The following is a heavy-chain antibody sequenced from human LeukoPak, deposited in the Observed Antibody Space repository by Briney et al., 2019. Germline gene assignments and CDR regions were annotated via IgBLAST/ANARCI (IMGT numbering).Heavy chain of an antibody. J-gene: IGHJ3*02. CDR1: GGSISSGGYY. Sequence: PSETLSLTCTVSGGSISSGGYYWSWIRQPAGKGLEWIGRIYTTGSTNYNPSLKSRVTISVDTSKNQFSLKLSSVTAADTAVYYCARDQGYCSSTSCGDAFDIWGQGTMVSVSS. V-gene: IGHV4-61*02. CDR2: IYTTGST. D-gene: IGHD2-2*01. CDR3: ARDQGYCSSTSCGDAFDI.